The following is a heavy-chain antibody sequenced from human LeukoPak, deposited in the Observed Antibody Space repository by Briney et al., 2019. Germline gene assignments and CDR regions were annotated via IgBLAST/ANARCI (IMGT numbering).Heavy chain of an antibody. J-gene: IGHJ5*02. CDR1: GFTFDDYA. Sequence: GRSLRLSCAASGFTFDDYAMHWVRQAPGKGLEWVSGISWNSGSIGYADSVKGRFTISRDNAKSSLYLQMNSLRAEDTALYYCAKDIVDYDSSGYYWGAVGSWGQGTLVTVSS. CDR3: AKDIVDYDSSGYYWGAVGS. V-gene: IGHV3-9*01. D-gene: IGHD3-22*01. CDR2: ISWNSGSI.